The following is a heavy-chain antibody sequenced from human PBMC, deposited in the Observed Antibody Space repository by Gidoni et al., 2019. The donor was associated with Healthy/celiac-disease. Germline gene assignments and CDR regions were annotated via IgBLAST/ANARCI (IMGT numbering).Heavy chain of an antibody. J-gene: IGHJ6*02. CDR1: GFTVSSNY. CDR2: IYSGGST. CDR3: ARRCMLRKGYYGMDV. V-gene: IGHV3-53*01. Sequence: EVQLVESGGGLIQPGGSLRLSCAASGFTVSSNYMSWVRQAPGKGLEWVSVIYSGGSTYYADSVKGRFTISRDNSKNTLYLQMNSLRAEDTAVYYCARRCMLRKGYYGMDVWGQGTTVTVSS. D-gene: IGHD2-8*01.